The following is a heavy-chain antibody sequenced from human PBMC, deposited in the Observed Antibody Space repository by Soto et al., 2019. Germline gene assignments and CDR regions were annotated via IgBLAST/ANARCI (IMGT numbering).Heavy chain of an antibody. CDR2: IYYNGGT. CDR1: GGSVSSGSYY. D-gene: IGHD3-16*02. J-gene: IGHJ4*02. V-gene: IGHV4-61*01. CDR3: ARGRGELSLYYFDY. Sequence: QVQLQESGPGLVKPSETLSLTCTVSGGSVSSGSYYWNWIRQPPGKELEWIGYIYYNGGTYYNPSLQSRVTISVDTSKNQFFLKLSSVTAADTAVYYCARGRGELSLYYFDYWGQGTLVTASS.